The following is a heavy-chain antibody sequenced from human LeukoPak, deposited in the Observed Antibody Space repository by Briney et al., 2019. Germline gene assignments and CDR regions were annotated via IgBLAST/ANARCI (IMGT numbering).Heavy chain of an antibody. D-gene: IGHD3-10*01. CDR3: ARVMYYYASGSLVVYYFDS. V-gene: IGHV3-74*01. CDR1: GFTFSTYW. CDR2: ISTDGSSA. Sequence: GGSLRLSCAASGFTFSTYWMHWVRQAPGKGLVWVSRISTDGSSATYADSVKGRFTISRDNAKNTLYLQMDSLRAEDTAVYYCARVMYYYASGSLVVYYFDSWGQGTLVTVSS. J-gene: IGHJ4*02.